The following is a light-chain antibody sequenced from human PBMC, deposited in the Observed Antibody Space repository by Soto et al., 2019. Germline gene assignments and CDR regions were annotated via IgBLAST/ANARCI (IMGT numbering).Light chain of an antibody. Sequence: QSVLTQPPSVSAAPGQKVTISCSGSSSNIESNYVSWYQQVPGTAPKLLIHDNNQRPSGVPDRFSGSKSGTSATLGITGLQTGDEADYYCGTWDSGLSGVVFGGGTKLIVL. V-gene: IGLV1-51*01. CDR2: DNN. CDR1: SSNIESNY. J-gene: IGLJ2*01. CDR3: GTWDSGLSGVV.